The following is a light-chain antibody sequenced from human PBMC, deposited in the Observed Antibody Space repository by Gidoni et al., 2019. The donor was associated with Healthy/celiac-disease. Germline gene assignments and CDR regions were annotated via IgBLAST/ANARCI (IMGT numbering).Light chain of an antibody. J-gene: IGKJ4*01. Sequence: DIQFTQSPSFLSASVGDRVTITCRASQGISSYLDWYQQKPGKAPKLLIYAASTLQSGVPSRFSGSGSGTEFTLTISSLQPEDFATYYCQQHNSYPLTFGGGTKVEIK. CDR1: QGISSY. V-gene: IGKV1-9*01. CDR3: QQHNSYPLT. CDR2: AAS.